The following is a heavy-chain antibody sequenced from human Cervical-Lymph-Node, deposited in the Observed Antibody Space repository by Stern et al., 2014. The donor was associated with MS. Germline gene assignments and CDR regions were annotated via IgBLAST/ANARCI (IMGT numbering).Heavy chain of an antibody. Sequence: VQLEESGGGLVKPGGSLRLSCAASGFSFNDHYMSWTRQAPGKGLEWVSYITSSGVIYYADSVKGRFIVSRDNAKNSLSLQMNSLRAEDTAVYYCARMLFWGFDPWGQGTLVTVSS. J-gene: IGHJ5*02. CDR3: ARMLFWGFDP. D-gene: IGHD3-16*01. V-gene: IGHV3-11*01. CDR1: GFSFNDHY. CDR2: ITSSGVI.